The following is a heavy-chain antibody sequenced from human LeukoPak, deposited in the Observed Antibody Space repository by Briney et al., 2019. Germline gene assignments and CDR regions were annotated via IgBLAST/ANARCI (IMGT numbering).Heavy chain of an antibody. CDR1: GFTLRSYT. Sequence: GGSLRLSCAASGFTLRSYTMNWVRQAPGKGLEWVSSIGISSNKIYYADSVKGRFTISRDNSKNTLYLQMNSLRAEDTAVYYCARENDSSGYNWGQGTLVTVSS. V-gene: IGHV3-21*04. CDR2: IGISSNKI. D-gene: IGHD3-22*01. J-gene: IGHJ4*02. CDR3: ARENDSSGYN.